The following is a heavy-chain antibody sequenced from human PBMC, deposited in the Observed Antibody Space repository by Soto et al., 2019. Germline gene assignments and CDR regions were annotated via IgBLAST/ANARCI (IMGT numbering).Heavy chain of an antibody. CDR2: ISAYNGNT. D-gene: IGHD1-26*01. V-gene: IGHV1-18*01. CDR1: GYTFTSYG. Sequence: VSVKVSCKASGYTFTSYGISWVRQAPGQGLEWMGWISAYNGNTNYAQKLQGRVTMTTDTSTSTAYMELRSLRSDDTAVYYCARVYPHYYGADWYFDLWGRGTLVTVSS. J-gene: IGHJ2*01. CDR3: ARVYPHYYGADWYFDL.